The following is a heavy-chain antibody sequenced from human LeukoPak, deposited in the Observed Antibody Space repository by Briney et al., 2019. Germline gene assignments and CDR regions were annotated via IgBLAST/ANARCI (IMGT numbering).Heavy chain of an antibody. V-gene: IGHV3-23*01. Sequence: PGGSLRLSCDASGFSFRDYSMNWVRQAPGKGLEWVSAISGSGGSTYYADSVKGRFTISRDNSKNTLYLQMNSLRAEDTAVYYCAKDMKYQLLYERPPSHFDYWGQGTLVTVSS. CDR3: AKDMKYQLLYERPPSHFDY. CDR1: GFSFRDYS. D-gene: IGHD2-2*02. J-gene: IGHJ4*02. CDR2: ISGSGGST.